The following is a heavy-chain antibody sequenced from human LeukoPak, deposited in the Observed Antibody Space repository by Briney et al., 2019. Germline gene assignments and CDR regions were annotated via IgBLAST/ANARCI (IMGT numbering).Heavy chain of an antibody. D-gene: IGHD4-11*01. CDR1: GFTFSSYA. J-gene: IGHJ6*03. Sequence: GGSLRLSCAASGFTFSSYAMHWVRQAPGKGLEWVAVISYDGSNKYYADSVKGRFTISRDNSKNTLYLQMNSLRAEDTAVYYCASVSSNANRYYYYYMDVWGKGTTVTVSS. CDR2: ISYDGSNK. CDR3: ASVSSNANRYYYYYMDV. V-gene: IGHV3-30*04.